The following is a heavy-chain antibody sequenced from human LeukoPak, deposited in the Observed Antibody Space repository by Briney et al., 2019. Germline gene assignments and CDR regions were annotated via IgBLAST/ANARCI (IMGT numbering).Heavy chain of an antibody. CDR1: GYSISSGYY. J-gene: IGHJ4*02. V-gene: IGHV4-38-2*02. Sequence: PSETLSLTCTVSGYSISSGYYWGWIRQPPGKGLEWIGSIYHSGSTYYNPSLKSRVTISVDTSKNQFSLKLSSVTAADTAEYYCARDMYYYDSSGWPLDYWGQGTLVTVSS. CDR3: ARDMYYYDSSGWPLDY. CDR2: IYHSGST. D-gene: IGHD3-22*01.